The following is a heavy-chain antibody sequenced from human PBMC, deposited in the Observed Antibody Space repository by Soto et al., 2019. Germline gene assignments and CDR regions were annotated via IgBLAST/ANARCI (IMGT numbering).Heavy chain of an antibody. J-gene: IGHJ1*01. CDR3: ARTLYDSSGYHHFQH. CDR2: IWYDGSNK. D-gene: IGHD3-22*01. Sequence: QVQLVESGGGVVQPGRSLRLSCAGSGFTFSSYGMHCVRQAPGKGLEWVAVIWYDGSNKYNADSVKGRFTISRDNSKNTLYLRMNSLRAEDTAVYYCARTLYDSSGYHHFQHWGQGTLVTVSS. V-gene: IGHV3-33*01. CDR1: GFTFSSYG.